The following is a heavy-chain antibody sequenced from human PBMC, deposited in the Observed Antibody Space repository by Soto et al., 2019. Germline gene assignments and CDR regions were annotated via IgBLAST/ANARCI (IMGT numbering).Heavy chain of an antibody. Sequence: GGSLRLSCAASGFTFSSYGMRWVRQAPGKGLEWVAVISYDGSNKYYADSVKGRFTISRDNSKNTLYLQMNSLRAEDTAVYYCAKPRGVRFLEWLLPPFDPWGQGTLVTVSS. D-gene: IGHD3-3*01. CDR3: AKPRGVRFLEWLLPPFDP. CDR1: GFTFSSYG. J-gene: IGHJ5*02. CDR2: ISYDGSNK. V-gene: IGHV3-30*18.